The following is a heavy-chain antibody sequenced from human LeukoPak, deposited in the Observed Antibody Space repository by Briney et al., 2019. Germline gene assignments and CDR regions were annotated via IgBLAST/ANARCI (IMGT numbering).Heavy chain of an antibody. D-gene: IGHD6-13*01. CDR2: ISWDSGNT. CDR3: ARGPGAAVGKRYIQH. V-gene: IGHV3-43D*03. CDR1: GFTFNDYA. Sequence: GGSLRLSCAASGFTFNDYAMHWVRQAPGKGLEWVSLISWDSGNTYYADSVKGRFTISRDNSKNSLSLQMNSLRAEDTALYYCARGPGAAVGKRYIQHWGQGTLVTVSS. J-gene: IGHJ1*01.